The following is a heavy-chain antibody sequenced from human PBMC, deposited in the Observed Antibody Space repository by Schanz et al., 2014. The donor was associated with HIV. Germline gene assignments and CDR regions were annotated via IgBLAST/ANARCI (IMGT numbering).Heavy chain of an antibody. CDR2: ISAGVGTA. J-gene: IGHJ3*02. Sequence: EVQLVESGGGLVQPGGSLTLSCEASGFPFSSYSMNWVRQAPGKGLEWVSTISAGVGTASYADSVKGRFTISRDNSKKMLFLQMNRLRAEDTAVYYCAIRTPMISFGAFDIWGRGTMVTVSS. D-gene: IGHD3-16*01. CDR1: GFPFSSYS. CDR3: AIRTPMISFGAFDI. V-gene: IGHV3-23*04.